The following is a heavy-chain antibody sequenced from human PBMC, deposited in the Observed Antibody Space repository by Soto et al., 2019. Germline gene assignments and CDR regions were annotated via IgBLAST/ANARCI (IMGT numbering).Heavy chain of an antibody. CDR2: ISSSSSYI. CDR3: ARVGGQLVPGFDY. D-gene: IGHD6-6*01. J-gene: IGHJ4*02. Sequence: EVQLVESGGGLVKPGGSLRLSCAASGFTFSSYSMNWVRQAPGKGLEWVSSISSSSSYIYYADSVKRRFTISRDNAKNSLYLQMNSLRAEDPAVYYCARVGGQLVPGFDYWGQGTLVTVSS. V-gene: IGHV3-21*01. CDR1: GFTFSSYS.